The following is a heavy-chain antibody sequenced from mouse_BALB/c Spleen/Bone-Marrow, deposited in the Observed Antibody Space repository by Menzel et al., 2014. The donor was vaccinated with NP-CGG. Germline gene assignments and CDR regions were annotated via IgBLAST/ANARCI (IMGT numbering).Heavy chain of an antibody. CDR3: SRLDGYSLWYFDV. CDR1: GFTFSSYD. J-gene: IGHJ1*01. Sequence: EVKLVESGGDLVKPGGSLKLSCAASGFTFSSYDMSWVRQTPDKRPEWVATISSGGSHTYYPDSVKGRFTISRDNAKNTLYLQMSSLRSEDTAMYYCSRLDGYSLWYFDVWGAGTTVTVSS. V-gene: IGHV5-6*01. CDR2: ISSGGSHT. D-gene: IGHD2-3*01.